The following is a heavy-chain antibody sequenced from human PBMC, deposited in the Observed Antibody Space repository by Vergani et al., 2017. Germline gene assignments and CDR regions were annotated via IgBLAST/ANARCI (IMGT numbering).Heavy chain of an antibody. Sequence: EVQLVESGGGLVQTGGSLRLSCAASGFTFSSYWMSWVRQAPGKGLEWVANIKFDGSEIYYVDSVKGRFTISRDNAKNSLYLQMNSLRAEDTAVYYCAKYQLPPSGVFGFWGQGTLVTVSS. CDR3: AKYQLPPSGVFGF. J-gene: IGHJ4*02. CDR1: GFTFSSYW. CDR2: IKFDGSEI. D-gene: IGHD2-2*01. V-gene: IGHV3-7*01.